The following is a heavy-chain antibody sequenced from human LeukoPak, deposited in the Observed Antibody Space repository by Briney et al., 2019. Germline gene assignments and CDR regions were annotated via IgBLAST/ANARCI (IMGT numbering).Heavy chain of an antibody. Sequence: ASVKVSCKASGYTFTSYGISWVRQAPGQGLEWMGWISAYSGNTNYAQKLQGRVTMTTDTSTSTAYMELRSLRSDDTAVYYCARDYDYVWGSYRPLIDYWGQGTLVTVSS. D-gene: IGHD3-16*02. CDR2: ISAYSGNT. CDR1: GYTFTSYG. J-gene: IGHJ4*02. CDR3: ARDYDYVWGSYRPLIDY. V-gene: IGHV1-18*01.